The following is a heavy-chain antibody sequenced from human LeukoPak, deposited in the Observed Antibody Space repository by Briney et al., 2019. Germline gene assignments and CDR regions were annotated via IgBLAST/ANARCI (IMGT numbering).Heavy chain of an antibody. V-gene: IGHV1-18*01. CDR3: AAGRSGDLRYPYENWFDP. D-gene: IGHD3-9*01. Sequence: GASVKVSCKASGYTFTSYGISWVRQAPGQGLEWMGWISAYNGNTNYAQKLQGRVTMTTDTSTSTAYMELSSLRSEDTAVYYCAAGRSGDLRYPYENWFDPWGQGTLVTVSS. CDR1: GYTFTSYG. CDR2: ISAYNGNT. J-gene: IGHJ5*02.